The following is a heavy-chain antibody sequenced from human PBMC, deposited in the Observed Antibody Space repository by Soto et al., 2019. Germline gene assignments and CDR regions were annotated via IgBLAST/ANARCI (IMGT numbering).Heavy chain of an antibody. J-gene: IGHJ3*01. V-gene: IGHV1-69*12. CDR1: GGSFSREA. D-gene: IGHD2-15*01. Sequence: QVQLAQSGAEVKKPGSSVKVSCKASGGSFSREAINWVRQAPGQGPEWMGGILPIFGTAGYAQKFQGRVTITADVPTTPAYMELSSLTSEDTAVYYCERRHEFGGNSDAFDVWGQGTMVTVSS. CDR3: ERRHEFGGNSDAFDV. CDR2: ILPIFGTA.